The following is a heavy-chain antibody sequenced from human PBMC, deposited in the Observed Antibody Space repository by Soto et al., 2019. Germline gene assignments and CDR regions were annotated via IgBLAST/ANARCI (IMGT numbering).Heavy chain of an antibody. Sequence: EVQLLESGGGLVQPGGSLRLSCAVSGITFRSHALSWVRQAPGKGLEWVSGISGSGADTHYADSVKGRFTISRDNSKNTVSLQMSSLRAYDTAVYYCTKEYGGGTRMITCYFDYWGRGTLVTVSS. J-gene: IGHJ4*02. CDR1: GITFRSHA. CDR2: ISGSGADT. D-gene: IGHD3-16*01. V-gene: IGHV3-23*01. CDR3: TKEYGGGTRMITCYFDY.